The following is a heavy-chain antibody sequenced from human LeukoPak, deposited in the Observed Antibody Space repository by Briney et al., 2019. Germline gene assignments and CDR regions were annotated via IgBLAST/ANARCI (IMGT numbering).Heavy chain of an antibody. V-gene: IGHV3-23*01. D-gene: IGHD2-15*01. CDR1: GFTFSSSA. J-gene: IGHJ4*02. CDR2: ISNNGGYT. CDR3: AKQLGYCSDGSCYFLY. Sequence: PGGSLRLSCAASGFTFSSSAMSWVRQAPGEGLEWVSAISNNGGYTYYADSVQGRFTISRDNSKSTLCLQMNSLRAEDTAVYYCAKQLGYCSDGSCYFLYWGQGTLVTVSS.